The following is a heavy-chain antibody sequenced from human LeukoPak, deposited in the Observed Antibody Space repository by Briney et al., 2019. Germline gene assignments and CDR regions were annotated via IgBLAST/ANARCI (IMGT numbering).Heavy chain of an antibody. J-gene: IGHJ3*02. CDR2: IHYSGST. D-gene: IGHD1-26*01. V-gene: IGHV4-59*12. Sequence: SETLSLTCTVSGGSISSYYWSWVRQPPGKGLEYIGYIHYSGSTNYKPSLKSRATISVDTSKNQFSLKLSSVTAADTAVYYCARDSWWEVRGAFDIWGQGTMVTVSS. CDR1: GGSISSYY. CDR3: ARDSWWEVRGAFDI.